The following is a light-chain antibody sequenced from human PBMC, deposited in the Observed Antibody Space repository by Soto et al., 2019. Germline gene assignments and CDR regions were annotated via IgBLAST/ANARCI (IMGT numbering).Light chain of an antibody. CDR3: QQRSNXXXXCT. V-gene: IGKV3-11*01. CDR1: RNVSSY. Sequence: EIVLTQSPATLSLSPGERAXXXXXXXRNVSSYLAWYQQKPGQAHRLLIYDASNRATGIPARFIGSGSGTDFTLTISSREPEDFAFYYCQQRSNXXXXCTFGQGTKVDIK. J-gene: IGKJ1*01. CDR2: DAS.